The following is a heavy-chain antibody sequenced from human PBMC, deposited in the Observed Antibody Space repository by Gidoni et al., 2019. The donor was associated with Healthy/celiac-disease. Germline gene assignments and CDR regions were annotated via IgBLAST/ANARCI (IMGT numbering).Heavy chain of an antibody. V-gene: IGHV3-21*01. CDR1: GFTFSSYS. CDR2: IISSISYI. CDR3: ARDLAVAALYYFDY. Sequence: EVQLVESGGGLVKPGGSLRLSCAPSGFTFSSYSMNWVRQAPGKGLELFSSIISSISYIYYADSVKGRFTISRDNAKNSLYLQMNSLRAADTAVYYCARDLAVAALYYFDYWGQGTLVTVSS. D-gene: IGHD6-19*01. J-gene: IGHJ4*02.